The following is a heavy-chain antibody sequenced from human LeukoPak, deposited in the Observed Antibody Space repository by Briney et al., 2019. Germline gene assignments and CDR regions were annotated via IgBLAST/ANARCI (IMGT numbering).Heavy chain of an antibody. CDR1: GEPFSDCY. Sequence: SETLSLTCAVYGEPFSDCYWSWIRQPPGKGLEWIGEINHSGSTNYNPSLKSRVTISVDTSKNQFSLKLSSVTAADTAVYYCARVTADAFDIWGQGTMVTVSS. CDR3: ARVTADAFDI. J-gene: IGHJ3*02. V-gene: IGHV4-34*01. CDR2: INHSGST.